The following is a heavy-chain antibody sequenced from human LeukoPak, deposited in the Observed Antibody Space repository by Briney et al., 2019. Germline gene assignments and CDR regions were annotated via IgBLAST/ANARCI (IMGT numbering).Heavy chain of an antibody. CDR2: INPNSGGT. J-gene: IGHJ4*02. CDR1: GYTFTGYY. V-gene: IGHV1-2*02. CDR3: ARDNTMIVVVPFDY. D-gene: IGHD3-22*01. Sequence: ASVKVSCKASGYTFTGYYMHWVRQAPGQGLEWMGWINPNSGGTNYAQKFQGRVTMTRDTSISTAYMELSRLRSDDTAVYCCARDNTMIVVVPFDYWGQGTLVTVSS.